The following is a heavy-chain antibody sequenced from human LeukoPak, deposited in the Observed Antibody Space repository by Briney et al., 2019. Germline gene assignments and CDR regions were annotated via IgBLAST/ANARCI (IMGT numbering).Heavy chain of an antibody. CDR1: GGSISSSSYY. D-gene: IGHD2-15*01. V-gene: IGHV4-39*06. CDR3: ARYCSGGSCYLSSRDY. J-gene: IGHJ4*02. Sequence: PSETLSLTCTVSGGSISSSSYYWGWIRQPPGKGLEWIGSIYYSGSTYYNPSLKSRVTISVDTSKNQFPLKLSSVTAADTAVYYCARYCSGGSCYLSSRDYWGQGTLVTVSS. CDR2: IYYSGST.